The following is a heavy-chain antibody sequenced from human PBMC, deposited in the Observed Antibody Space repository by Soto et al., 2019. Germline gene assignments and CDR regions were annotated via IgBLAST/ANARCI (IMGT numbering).Heavy chain of an antibody. V-gene: IGHV1-69*06. Sequence: SVKVSCKASGGTFSSYAISWVRQAPGQGLEWMGGIIPIFGTANYAQKFQGRVTITADKSTSTAYMELSSLRSEDTAVYYCVYSAPDKAFLEWSGVDYWGQGNLVTVSS. CDR1: GGTFSSYA. CDR3: VYSAPDKAFLEWSGVDY. CDR2: IIPIFGTA. J-gene: IGHJ4*02. D-gene: IGHD3-3*01.